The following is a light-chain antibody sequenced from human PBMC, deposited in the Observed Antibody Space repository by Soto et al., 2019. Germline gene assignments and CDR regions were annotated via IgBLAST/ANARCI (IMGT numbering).Light chain of an antibody. CDR3: QQYVSSPRT. J-gene: IGKJ1*01. CDR2: CAS. V-gene: IGKV3-20*01. Sequence: EIVLTQSPGTLSLSPGDRATLSCRASQIVSSSYLAWYQQKPGQAPRLLMYCASNRATGIPDRVSGSGSGTDFTITISSLDPEDFSVYCCQQYVSSPRTFGQGTKVEVK. CDR1: QIVSSSY.